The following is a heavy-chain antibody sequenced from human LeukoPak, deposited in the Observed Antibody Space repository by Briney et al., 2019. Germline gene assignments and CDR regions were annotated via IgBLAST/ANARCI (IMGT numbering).Heavy chain of an antibody. J-gene: IGHJ1*01. Sequence: SATPSLTCTVSGHSIINSFYWGWIRQPPGKGLEWIGSIYHTGATYYNPSLKSRVTISLDTSKNQFSLKLKSVTAADTAVYYCARAVDSSAFSPFQHWGQGTLVTVSS. D-gene: IGHD3-22*01. CDR2: IYHTGAT. CDR1: GHSIINSFY. CDR3: ARAVDSSAFSPFQH. V-gene: IGHV4-38-2*02.